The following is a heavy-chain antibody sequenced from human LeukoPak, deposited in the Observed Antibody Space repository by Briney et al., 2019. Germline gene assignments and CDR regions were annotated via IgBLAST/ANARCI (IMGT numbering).Heavy chain of an antibody. CDR2: IYSGGSGGNT. Sequence: PGGSLRLSCGASGFTVSSNYMSWVRQAPGKGLEWVSIIYSGGSGGNTYYADSVKGRFTISRDNSKNTLYLQMNSLRAEDTAVYYCARVIVATNTFGAFDIWGQGTLVTVSS. D-gene: IGHD5-12*01. CDR1: GFTVSSNY. J-gene: IGHJ3*02. V-gene: IGHV3-53*01. CDR3: ARVIVATNTFGAFDI.